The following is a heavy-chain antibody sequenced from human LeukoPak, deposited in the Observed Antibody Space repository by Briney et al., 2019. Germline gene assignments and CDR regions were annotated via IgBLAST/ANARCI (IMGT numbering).Heavy chain of an antibody. D-gene: IGHD3-10*01. Sequence: SVKVSCKASGGTFSSYAISWVRQAPGQGLEWMGGIIPIFGTANYAQKFQGRVTITADESTSTAYMELSSLRSEDTAVYYCARDILTMVRGVPTGGVDWGQGTLVTVSS. CDR1: GGTFSSYA. CDR2: IIPIFGTA. J-gene: IGHJ4*02. V-gene: IGHV1-69*13. CDR3: ARDILTMVRGVPTGGVD.